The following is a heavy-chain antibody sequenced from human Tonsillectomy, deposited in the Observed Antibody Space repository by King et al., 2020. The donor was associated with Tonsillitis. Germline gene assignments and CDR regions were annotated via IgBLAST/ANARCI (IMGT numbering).Heavy chain of an antibody. CDR3: ATTAGPGGTCDF. D-gene: IGHD3-16*01. CDR2: IKQDGSEK. V-gene: IGHV3-7*03. Sequence: VQLVESGGGLVQPGGSLRLSCAASGITFSSYWMSWVRQTPGKGLEWVANIKQDGSEKYYVDSVKGRFTISRDNAKNSLYLHMNSLRAEDMAVYYCATTAGPGGTCDFWGPGTMVTVSS. CDR1: GITFSSYW. J-gene: IGHJ3*01.